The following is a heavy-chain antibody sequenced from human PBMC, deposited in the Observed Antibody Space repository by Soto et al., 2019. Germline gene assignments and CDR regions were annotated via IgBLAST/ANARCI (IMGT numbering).Heavy chain of an antibody. CDR3: ASQNYDSSGYYYPDDAFDI. D-gene: IGHD3-22*01. CDR2: MYDSGSI. V-gene: IGHV4-59*11. CDR1: DGSISLHY. J-gene: IGHJ3*02. Sequence: XATLSLTCTVSDGSISLHYWTWIRQPPEKGLEWIGYMYDSGSINYNPSLKSRVTISVDTSKNQFSLKLSSVTAADTAVYYCASQNYDSSGYYYPDDAFDIWGPGTMVTVSS.